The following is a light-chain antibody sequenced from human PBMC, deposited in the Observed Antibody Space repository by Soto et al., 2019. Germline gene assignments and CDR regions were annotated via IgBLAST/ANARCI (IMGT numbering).Light chain of an antibody. CDR3: SSYTSSSTRV. V-gene: IGLV2-14*03. CDR2: EVS. CDR1: SSDVGAYDY. Sequence: QSALTQPASVSGSPGQSITISCTGTSSDVGAYDYVSWYQQHPDKAPKLMIYEVSNRPSGVSDRFSGSKSVNTATLTISGLQAEDEAGYYCSSYTSSSTRVLGTGTKVTVL. J-gene: IGLJ1*01.